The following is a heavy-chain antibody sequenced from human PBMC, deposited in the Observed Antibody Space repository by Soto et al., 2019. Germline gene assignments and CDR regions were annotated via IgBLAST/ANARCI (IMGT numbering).Heavy chain of an antibody. CDR3: ARGGDVNYYHGMDV. CDR1: GYTFTSYG. V-gene: IGHV1-18*01. D-gene: IGHD5-12*01. CDR2: NSAYNGRT. Sequence: GASVKVSCKASGYTFTSYGISWVRQAPGQGLEWMGWNSAYNGRTNYAQNVQGRVTMTTDTSTRTAYMDLRSLRSDDTAVYYCARGGDVNYYHGMDVWGQGTTVTVSS. J-gene: IGHJ6*02.